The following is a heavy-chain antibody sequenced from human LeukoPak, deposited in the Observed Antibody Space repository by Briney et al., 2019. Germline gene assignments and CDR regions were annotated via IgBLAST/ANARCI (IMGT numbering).Heavy chain of an antibody. D-gene: IGHD6-13*01. V-gene: IGHV3-30*04. CDR3: ARDEAAAVYY. CDR2: ISYDGSNK. Sequence: GGSLRLSCAASGFTFSSYAMSWVRQAPGKGLEWVAVISYDGSNKYYADSVKGRFTISRDNSKNTLYLQMNSLRAEDTAVYYCARDEAAAVYYWGQGTLVTVSS. CDR1: GFTFSSYA. J-gene: IGHJ4*02.